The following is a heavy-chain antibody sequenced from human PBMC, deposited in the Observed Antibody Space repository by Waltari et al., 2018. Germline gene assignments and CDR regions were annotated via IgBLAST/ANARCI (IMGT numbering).Heavy chain of an antibody. V-gene: IGHV5-51*01. CDR2: NLPRDSYT. CDR3: ARTHYDSRGVPTGYFQH. Sequence: EVQLVQSGAEVKKPGESLKISCKGSGYSFTSYWIGWVRQMPGKGLEWMGVNLPRDSYTRDRPSFQSQGTISADKVISTAFLQWSSLKASDTAMYYCARTHYDSRGVPTGYFQHWGQDTLVTVSS. CDR1: GYSFTSYW. D-gene: IGHD3-22*01. J-gene: IGHJ1*01.